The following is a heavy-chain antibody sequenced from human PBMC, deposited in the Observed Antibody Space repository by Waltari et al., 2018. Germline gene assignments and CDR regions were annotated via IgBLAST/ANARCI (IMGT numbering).Heavy chain of an antibody. J-gene: IGHJ3*02. V-gene: IGHV2-5*01. CDR3: AHKKEVDWNNLGRHLDAFDI. CDR2: IYWNDVK. D-gene: IGHD3-9*01. Sequence: QITLKESGPTLVKPTQTLTLTCTFSGFSLSTSGVGVGWIRQPPGQAREWLALIYWNDVKRYSTSLKSRLTITKDTSKNQVALTMTILDPVDTDTYYCAHKKEVDWNNLGRHLDAFDIWGQGTMVTVSS. CDR1: GFSLSTSGVG.